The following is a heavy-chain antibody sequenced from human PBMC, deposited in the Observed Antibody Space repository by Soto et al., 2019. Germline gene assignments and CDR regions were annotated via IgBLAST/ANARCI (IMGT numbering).Heavy chain of an antibody. Sequence: GGSLRLSCVASGFTFSSYSMNWVRQAPGKGLEWVSSISSSSSYIYYADSVKGRFTISRDNAKNSLYLQMNSLRAEDTAVYYCARLDAAVASIWGQGTLVTVSS. D-gene: IGHD6-19*01. CDR3: ARLDAAVASI. V-gene: IGHV3-21*01. J-gene: IGHJ4*02. CDR1: GFTFSSYS. CDR2: ISSSSSYI.